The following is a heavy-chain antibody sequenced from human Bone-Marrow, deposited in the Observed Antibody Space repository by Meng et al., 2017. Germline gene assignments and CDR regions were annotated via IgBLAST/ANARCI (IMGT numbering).Heavy chain of an antibody. Sequence: SVKVSCKASGGTFSSYAISWVRQAPGQGLEWMGGIIPIFGTANYAQKFQGRVTITADKSTSTAYMELSSLRSEDTAVYYCAREEVEAGLYYFDYWGQGTLVTVSS. J-gene: IGHJ4*02. V-gene: IGHV1-69*06. D-gene: IGHD6-19*01. CDR3: AREEVEAGLYYFDY. CDR1: GGTFSSYA. CDR2: IIPIFGTA.